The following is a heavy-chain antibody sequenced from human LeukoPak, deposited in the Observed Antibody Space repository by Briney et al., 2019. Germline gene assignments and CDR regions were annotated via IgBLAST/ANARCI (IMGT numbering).Heavy chain of an antibody. D-gene: IGHD3-16*01. Sequence: GGSLRLSCAASGFTFSSYAMSWVRQAPGKGLEWVAVISYDGSNKYYADSVKGRFTISRDNSKNTLYLQMNSLRAEDTAVYYCAKERGTWGIDYWGQGTLVTVSS. V-gene: IGHV3-30*18. CDR2: ISYDGSNK. CDR1: GFTFSSYA. CDR3: AKERGTWGIDY. J-gene: IGHJ4*02.